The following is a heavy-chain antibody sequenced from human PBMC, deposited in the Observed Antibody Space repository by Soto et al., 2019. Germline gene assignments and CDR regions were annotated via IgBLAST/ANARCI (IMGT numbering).Heavy chain of an antibody. D-gene: IGHD4-17*01. V-gene: IGHV3-33*01. CDR1: GFTFNTYS. Sequence: QVQLEESGGGVVQPGRSLRLSCEASGFTFNTYSMPWVRQPPGKGLEWLAAIWYDGTQKYYADSVKGRLIISRDNSKKTTYLEMNSLRAEATAVYYCARAGGTTVTGLWHFDSWGQGTLVSVSS. CDR2: IWYDGTQK. CDR3: ARAGGTTVTGLWHFDS. J-gene: IGHJ4*02.